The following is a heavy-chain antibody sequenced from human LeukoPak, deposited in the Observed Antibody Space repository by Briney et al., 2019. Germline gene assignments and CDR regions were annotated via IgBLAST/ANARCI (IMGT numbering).Heavy chain of an antibody. D-gene: IGHD2-2*01. V-gene: IGHV3-11*06. J-gene: IGHJ5*02. Sequence: GESLRLSCAASGFTFSDYYMSWIRQAPGKGLEWVSYISSSSSYTNYADSVKGRFTISRDNAKNSLYLQMNSLRAEDTAVYYCARDFRYCSSTSCYGGWFDPWGQGTLVTVSS. CDR3: ARDFRYCSSTSCYGGWFDP. CDR2: ISSSSSYT. CDR1: GFTFSDYY.